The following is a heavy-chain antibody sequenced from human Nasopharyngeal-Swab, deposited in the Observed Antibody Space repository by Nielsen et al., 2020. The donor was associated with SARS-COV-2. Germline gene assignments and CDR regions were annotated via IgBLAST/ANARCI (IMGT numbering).Heavy chain of an antibody. Sequence: ASVKVSCKASGYTFSNYVMNWVRQTPGQGLEWMGWIDTNTGNPTYAPGFTGRFVFSLDTSVRTAYLQISSLKAEDTAVYYCARGIPAAENWFDPWDQGTLVTVSS. J-gene: IGHJ5*02. CDR3: ARGIPAAENWFDP. V-gene: IGHV7-4-1*02. CDR2: IDTNTGNP. D-gene: IGHD2-2*01. CDR1: GYTFSNYV.